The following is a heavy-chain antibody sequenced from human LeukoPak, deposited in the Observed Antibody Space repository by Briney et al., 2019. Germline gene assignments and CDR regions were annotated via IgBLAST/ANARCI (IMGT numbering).Heavy chain of an antibody. D-gene: IGHD3-16*02. V-gene: IGHV3-74*01. J-gene: IGHJ4*02. CDR2: INSDGSST. Sequence: GGSLRLSCTVSGFTLSSYEMSWIRQAPGKGLEWVSRINSDGSSTSYADSVKGRFTISRDNAKNTLYLQMNSLRAEDTAVYYCARVGREPSYYDYVWGSYRPAFFDYWGQGTLVTVSS. CDR1: GFTLSSYE. CDR3: ARVGREPSYYDYVWGSYRPAFFDY.